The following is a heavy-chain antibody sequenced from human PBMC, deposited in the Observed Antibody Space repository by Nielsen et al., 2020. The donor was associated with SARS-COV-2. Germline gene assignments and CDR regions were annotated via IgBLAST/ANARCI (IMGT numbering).Heavy chain of an antibody. J-gene: IGHJ4*02. CDR1: GFTFSSYW. CDR3: ARESSIAVAGTGLDY. CDR2: INSDGSST. Sequence: GESLKISCAASGFTFSSYWMHWVRQAPGKGLVWVSRINSDGSSTSYADSVKGRFTISRDNAKNTLYLQMNSLRAEDTAVYYCARESSIAVAGTGLDYWGQGTLVTVSS. D-gene: IGHD6-19*01. V-gene: IGHV3-74*01.